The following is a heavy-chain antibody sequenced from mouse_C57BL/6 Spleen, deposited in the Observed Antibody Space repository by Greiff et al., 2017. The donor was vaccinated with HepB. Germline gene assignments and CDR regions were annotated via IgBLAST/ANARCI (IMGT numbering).Heavy chain of an antibody. CDR2: IYPGDGDT. CDR3: ASTVYAMDY. Sequence: VVESGASVKISCKASGYAFSSYWMNWVKQRPGKGLEWIGQIYPGDGDTNYNGKFKGKATLTADKSSSTAYMQLSSLTSEDSAVYFCASTVYAMDYWGQGTSVTVSS. CDR1: GYAFSSYW. J-gene: IGHJ4*01. V-gene: IGHV1-80*01.